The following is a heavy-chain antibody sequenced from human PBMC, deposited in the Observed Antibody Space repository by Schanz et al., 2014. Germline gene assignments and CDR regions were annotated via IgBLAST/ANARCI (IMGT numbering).Heavy chain of an antibody. CDR3: AKSGYCRSTSCYQYNYYGLDV. J-gene: IGHJ6*02. CDR2: ISYDGSDK. V-gene: IGHV3-30*04. CDR1: GFTFSTYA. D-gene: IGHD2-2*03. Sequence: QVQLVESGGGVVQPGRSLRLSCAASGFTFSTYAMHWVRQAPGKGLEWVAVISYDGSDKYYADSVKGRFTISRDNSKDTLCLQMDSLRAEDTAVYYCAKSGYCRSTSCYQYNYYGLDVWGQGTTVTVSS.